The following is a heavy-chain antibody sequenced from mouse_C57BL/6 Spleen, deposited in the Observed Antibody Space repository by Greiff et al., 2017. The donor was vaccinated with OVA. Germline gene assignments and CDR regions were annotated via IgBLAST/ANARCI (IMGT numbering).Heavy chain of an antibody. V-gene: IGHV1-85*01. CDR1: GYTFTSYD. Sequence: VQLQESGPELVKPGASVKLSCKASGYTFTSYDINWVKQRPGQGLEWIGWIYPRDGSTKYNEKFKGKATLTVDTSSSTAYMELHSLTSEDSAVYFCARRGTTVGNWYFDVWGTGTTVTVSS. D-gene: IGHD1-1*01. J-gene: IGHJ1*03. CDR3: ARRGTTVGNWYFDV. CDR2: IYPRDGST.